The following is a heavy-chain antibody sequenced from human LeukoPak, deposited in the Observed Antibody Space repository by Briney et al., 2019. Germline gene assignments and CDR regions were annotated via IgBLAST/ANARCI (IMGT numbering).Heavy chain of an antibody. CDR2: IHHSGST. J-gene: IGHJ4*02. D-gene: IGHD6-13*01. CDR1: GTSINTDNSY. CDR3: ARGSYSTTYLGLVHFDY. V-gene: IGHV4-31*03. Sequence: SETLSLTCTVSGTSINTDNSYCTWVRQHPGKGLEWLGYIHHSGSTYYNPSLKSRFTMSVDTSKNQFSLKVNTVTAADTAVYYCARGSYSTTYLGLVHFDYWGQGSLVTVSS.